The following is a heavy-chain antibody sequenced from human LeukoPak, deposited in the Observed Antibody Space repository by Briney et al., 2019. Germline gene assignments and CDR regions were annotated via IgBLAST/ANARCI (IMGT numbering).Heavy chain of an antibody. CDR1: GFTFDDYA. Sequence: PGGSLRLSCAASGFTFDDYAMHWVRQAPGKGLEWVSGISWNSGSIGYADSVKGRFTISRDNAKNSLYLQMNSLRAEDTALYYCAKDTQRFRIAVAGTADYWGQGTLVTVSS. J-gene: IGHJ4*02. V-gene: IGHV3-9*01. CDR3: AKDTQRFRIAVAGTADY. D-gene: IGHD6-19*01. CDR2: ISWNSGSI.